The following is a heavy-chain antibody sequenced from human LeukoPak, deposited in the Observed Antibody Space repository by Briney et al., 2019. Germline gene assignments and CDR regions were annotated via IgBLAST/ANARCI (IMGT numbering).Heavy chain of an antibody. Sequence: SETLSLTCTVSGGSISSYYWSWIRQPPGKGLEWIGYIYYSGSTNYNPSLKSRVTISVDTSKNQFSLKLSSVTAADTAVYYCATGPTVGDLGYCSGGSCYSYWFDPWGQGTLVTVSS. CDR1: GGSISSYY. D-gene: IGHD2-15*01. J-gene: IGHJ5*02. CDR3: ATGPTVGDLGYCSGGSCYSYWFDP. V-gene: IGHV4-59*08. CDR2: IYYSGST.